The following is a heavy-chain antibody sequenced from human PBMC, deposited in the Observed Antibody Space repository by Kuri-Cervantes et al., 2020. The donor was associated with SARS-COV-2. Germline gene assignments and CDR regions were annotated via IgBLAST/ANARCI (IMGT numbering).Heavy chain of an antibody. J-gene: IGHJ3*02. CDR3: ATPIVGTTTGAFDI. D-gene: IGHD1-26*01. CDR2: ILYNGNT. V-gene: IGHV4-39*01. CDR1: RGSIDRSPYY. Sequence: SETLSLTCTVSRGSIDRSPYYWGWIRQPPGKGLEWIGSILYNGNTHYKASLNSRVTISVDTSKNQFSLKLTSVTAADTAVYYCATPIVGTTTGAFDIWGQGTMVTVSS.